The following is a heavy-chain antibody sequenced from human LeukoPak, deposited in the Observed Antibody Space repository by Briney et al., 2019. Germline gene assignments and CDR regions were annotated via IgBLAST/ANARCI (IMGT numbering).Heavy chain of an antibody. Sequence: PSETLSLTCAVYGGSFSGYYWSWIRQPPGKGLEWIGEIKHSGSTNYNPSLKSRVTISVDTSKNQFSLKLSSVTAADTAVYYCARGWYSSSWSPPRGFDPWGQGTLVTVSS. V-gene: IGHV4-34*01. J-gene: IGHJ5*02. CDR2: IKHSGST. CDR3: ARGWYSSSWSPPRGFDP. CDR1: GGSFSGYY. D-gene: IGHD6-13*01.